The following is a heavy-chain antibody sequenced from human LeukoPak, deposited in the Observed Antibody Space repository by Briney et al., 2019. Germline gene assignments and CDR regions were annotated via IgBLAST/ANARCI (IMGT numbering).Heavy chain of an antibody. D-gene: IGHD3-16*02. CDR1: CGSISSGDYY. J-gene: IGHJ4*02. V-gene: IGHV4-30-4*01. Sequence: SQTLSLTCTVSCGSISSGDYYWSWIRQPPGKGLEWIGYIYYSGSTDYNPSLKSRVTISVDTSKKQFSLKPSSVTAADTAVYYCARADYDYVWGSYRYYYFGYWGQGTLVTVSS. CDR3: ARADYDYVWGSYRYYYFGY. CDR2: IYYSGST.